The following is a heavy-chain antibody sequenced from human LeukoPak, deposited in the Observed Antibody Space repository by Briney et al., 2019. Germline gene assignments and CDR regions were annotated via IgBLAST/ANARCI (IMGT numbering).Heavy chain of an antibody. CDR2: FDPEDGET. Sequence: ASVKVSCKVSGYTLTELSMHWVRQAPGKGLEWMGGFDPEDGETIYAQKFQGRVTMTRDTSTSTVYMELSSLRSEDTAVYYCARAEAVAGIPDDYWGQGTLVTVSS. D-gene: IGHD6-19*01. V-gene: IGHV1-24*01. CDR3: ARAEAVAGIPDDY. CDR1: GYTLTELS. J-gene: IGHJ4*02.